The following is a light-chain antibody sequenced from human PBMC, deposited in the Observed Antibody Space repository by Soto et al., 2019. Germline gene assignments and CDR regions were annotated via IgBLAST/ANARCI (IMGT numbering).Light chain of an antibody. CDR3: QSYDSDFVV. CDR1: SGSIANNY. Sequence: NFMLTQPHSVSESPGKTLSISCTRRSGSIANNYVQWYQQRPGSAPTTVIYENNQRLSGVPDRFSGSTDGSSNSASLTISGLQTQDEADYYCQSYDSDFVVFGGGTKVTVL. V-gene: IGLV6-57*04. J-gene: IGLJ2*01. CDR2: ENN.